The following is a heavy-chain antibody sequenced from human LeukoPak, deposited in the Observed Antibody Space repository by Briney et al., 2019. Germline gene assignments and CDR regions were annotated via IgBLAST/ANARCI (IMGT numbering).Heavy chain of an antibody. D-gene: IGHD3-10*01. J-gene: IGHJ6*03. CDR3: ARERGSGSYYYMDV. CDR1: GGTFSSYA. CDR2: IIPIFGTA. Sequence: SVKVSCKASGGTFSSYAISWVRQAPGQGLEWMGGIIPIFGTANYAQKFQGRVTITTDESTSTAYMELSSRRSEDTAVYYCARERGSGSYYYMDVWGKGTTVTVSS. V-gene: IGHV1-69*05.